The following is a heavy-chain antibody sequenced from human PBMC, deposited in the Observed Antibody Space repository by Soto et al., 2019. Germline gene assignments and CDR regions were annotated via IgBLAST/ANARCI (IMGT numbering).Heavy chain of an antibody. J-gene: IGHJ2*01. CDR2: INAGNGNT. CDR1: RYTFTSYA. CDR3: ARGGSLYWYFDL. V-gene: IGHV1-3*01. Sequence: ASVKVSCKASRYTFTSYAMHWVRQAPGQRLEWMGWINAGNGNTKYSQKFQGRVTITRDTSASTAYMELSSLRSENTAVYYCARGGSLYWYFDLWGRGTLVTVSS. D-gene: IGHD1-26*01.